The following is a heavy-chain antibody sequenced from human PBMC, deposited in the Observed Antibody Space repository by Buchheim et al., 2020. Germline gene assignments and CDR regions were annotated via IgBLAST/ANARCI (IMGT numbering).Heavy chain of an antibody. Sequence: EVQLVEYGGGLVQPGGSLRLSCATSGFSFSGYWMSWVSQAPGRGLEWVANINKDGSETYYVPSVRGRFTISRDNTKNSLYLEMNSLRAEDTAVYYCIVPSSGYDMDVWGQGTT. CDR2: INKDGSET. CDR3: IVPSSGYDMDV. CDR1: GFSFSGYW. D-gene: IGHD6-19*01. V-gene: IGHV3-7*01. J-gene: IGHJ6*02.